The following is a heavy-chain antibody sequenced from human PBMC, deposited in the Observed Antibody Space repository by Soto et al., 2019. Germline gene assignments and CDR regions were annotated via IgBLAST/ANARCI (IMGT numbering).Heavy chain of an antibody. D-gene: IGHD6-19*01. CDR1: AGSITTTTW. CDR3: ARQGGWYADY. J-gene: IGHJ4*02. Sequence: QVQLQESGPGLVKPAGTLSLTCDVSAGSITTTTWWSWVRQPPGGGLEWIGEIHQSGTTNYNPSLKSRVTISVDKSKSQFSLALTSVSAADTAVYYCARQGGWYADYWGQGTLITVSS. V-gene: IGHV4-4*02. CDR2: IHQSGTT.